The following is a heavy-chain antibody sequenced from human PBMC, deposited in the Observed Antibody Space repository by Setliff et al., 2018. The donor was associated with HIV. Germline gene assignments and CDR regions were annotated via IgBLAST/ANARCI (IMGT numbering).Heavy chain of an antibody. J-gene: IGHJ5*02. CDR1: GFTFSSSA. D-gene: IGHD3-3*01. Sequence: LRLSCAASGFTFSSSAMSWVRQAPGKGLEWVSGISGSGVSTYYADSVKGRFTISRDNSKNTLYLQINSLRAEDTAVYYCAKAQWLLSHWGFDPWGQGTLVTVSS. V-gene: IGHV3-23*01. CDR2: ISGSGVST. CDR3: AKAQWLLSHWGFDP.